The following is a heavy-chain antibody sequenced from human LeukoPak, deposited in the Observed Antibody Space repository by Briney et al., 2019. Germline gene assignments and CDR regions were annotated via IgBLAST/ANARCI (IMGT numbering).Heavy chain of an antibody. CDR2: IKQDGSEK. CDR1: GFTFSSYW. Sequence: PGGSLRLSCAASGFTFSSYWMSWVRQAPGKGLEWVANIKQDGSEKYYVDSVEGRFTISRDNAKNSLYLQMNSLRAEDTAVYYCARGVTHKWGYFDYWGQGTLVTVSS. CDR3: ARGVTHKWGYFDY. J-gene: IGHJ4*02. V-gene: IGHV3-7*04. D-gene: IGHD7-27*01.